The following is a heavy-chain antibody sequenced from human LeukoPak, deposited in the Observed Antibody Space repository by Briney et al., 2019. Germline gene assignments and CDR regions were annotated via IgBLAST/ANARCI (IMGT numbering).Heavy chain of an antibody. Sequence: RASVKVSCKASGYTFTSYGINWVRQAPGQGLEWMGWISAYNGNTNYAQKFQGRVTITADKSTSTAYMELSSLRSEDTAVYYCARALSSIAARPGWFDPWGQGTLVTVSS. J-gene: IGHJ5*02. D-gene: IGHD6-6*01. V-gene: IGHV1-18*01. CDR3: ARALSSIAARPGWFDP. CDR2: ISAYNGNT. CDR1: GYTFTSYG.